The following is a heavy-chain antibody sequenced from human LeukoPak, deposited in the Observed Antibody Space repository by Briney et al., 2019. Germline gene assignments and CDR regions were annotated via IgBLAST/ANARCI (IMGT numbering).Heavy chain of an antibody. CDR3: AKEMTTVTYYYYYGMDV. D-gene: IGHD4-17*01. Sequence: PGGSLRLSCAASGFTFSSYAMSWVRQAPGKGLEWVSAISSSGGSTYYADSVKGRFTISRDNSKNTLYLQMNSLRAEDTAVYYCAKEMTTVTYYYYYGMDVWGQGTTVAVSS. CDR2: ISSSGGST. V-gene: IGHV3-23*01. J-gene: IGHJ6*02. CDR1: GFTFSSYA.